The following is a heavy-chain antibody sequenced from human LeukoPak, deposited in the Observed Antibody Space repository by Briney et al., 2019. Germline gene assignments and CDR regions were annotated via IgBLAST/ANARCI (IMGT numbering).Heavy chain of an antibody. CDR2: ISSSSSYI. V-gene: IGHV3-21*01. CDR3: ARDIRYSSSPFDY. D-gene: IGHD6-13*01. Sequence: PGGSLRLSCAASGFTFSSYSMNWVRQAPGKGLEWVSSISSSSSYIYYADSVKGRFTISRDNAKNSLYLQMNSLRAEDTAVYYCARDIRYSSSPFDYWGQGTLVTVSS. J-gene: IGHJ4*02. CDR1: GFTFSSYS.